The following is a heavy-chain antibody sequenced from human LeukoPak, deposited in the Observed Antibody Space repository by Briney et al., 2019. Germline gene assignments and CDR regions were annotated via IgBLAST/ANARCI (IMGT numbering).Heavy chain of an antibody. CDR2: INHSGST. J-gene: IGHJ4*02. D-gene: IGHD5-18*01. Sequence: PSETLSLTCAVYGGSFSGYYWSWIRQPPGKGLEWIGEINHSGSTNYNPSLKSRVTISVDTSKNQFSLKLSSVTAADTAVYYCARLVGTAMVIDYWGQGTLVTVSS. CDR1: GGSFSGYY. CDR3: ARLVGTAMVIDY. V-gene: IGHV4-34*01.